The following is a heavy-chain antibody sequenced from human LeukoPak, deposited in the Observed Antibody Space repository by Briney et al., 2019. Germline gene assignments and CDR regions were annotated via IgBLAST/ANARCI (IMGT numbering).Heavy chain of an antibody. CDR2: ISAYNGDT. CDR3: ARDGYSSGWYPLDAFDV. Sequence: ASVTVSCKASGYTFTSYYMHWVRQAPGQGLEWMGWISAYNGDTKYAQRFQGRVTMITETSTSTAYMELRSLISDDTAVYYCARDGYSSGWYPLDAFDVWGQGTMVTVSS. CDR1: GYTFTSYY. D-gene: IGHD6-19*01. V-gene: IGHV1-18*04. J-gene: IGHJ3*01.